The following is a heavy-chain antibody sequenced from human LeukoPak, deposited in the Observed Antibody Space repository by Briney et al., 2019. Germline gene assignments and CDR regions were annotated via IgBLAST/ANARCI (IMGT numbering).Heavy chain of an antibody. CDR3: AREGYSSSSDAFDI. V-gene: IGHV4-59*02. D-gene: IGHD6-6*01. J-gene: IGHJ3*02. Sequence: SETLSLTCTVSSGSVSSYYWSWIRQPPGKGLEWIGYIYYSGSTNYNPSLKSRVTISVDTSKNQFSLKLSSVTAADTAVYYCAREGYSSSSDAFDIWGQGTMVTVS. CDR1: SGSVSSYY. CDR2: IYYSGST.